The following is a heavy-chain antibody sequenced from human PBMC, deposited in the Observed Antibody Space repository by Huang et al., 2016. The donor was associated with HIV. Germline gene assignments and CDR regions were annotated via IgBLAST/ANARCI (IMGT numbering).Heavy chain of an antibody. J-gene: IGHJ4*01. CDR2: IESDGSST. V-gene: IGHV3-74*02. CDR1: GFIFSDYW. D-gene: IGHD3-3*01. CDR3: VRAKEKGYDFWSGYRY. Sequence: EVELAESGGGSVRPGQSLRLSCVGSGFIFSDYWMHWVRQIPGKGLLWVARIESDGSSTSYAASVKGRFTIYRYNAKNTVYLQMSSLRVYDTAVYYCVRAKEKGYDFWSGYRYWGQGVQVTVSS.